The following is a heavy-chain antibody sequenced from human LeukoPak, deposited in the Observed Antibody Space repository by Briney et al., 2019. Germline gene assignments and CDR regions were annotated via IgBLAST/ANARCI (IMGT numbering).Heavy chain of an antibody. D-gene: IGHD3-10*01. V-gene: IGHV3-64*01. CDR3: ARGAYYSASRGPSDV. J-gene: IGHJ6*04. CDR1: GFTFSSYA. Sequence: GGSLRLSCAASGFTFSSYAMHWVRQAPGKGLKYVSAISSNGGSTYYANSVKGRFTISRDNSKNTLYLQMGSLSAEDMAVYYCARGAYYSASRGPSDVWGKGTTVTISS. CDR2: ISSNGGST.